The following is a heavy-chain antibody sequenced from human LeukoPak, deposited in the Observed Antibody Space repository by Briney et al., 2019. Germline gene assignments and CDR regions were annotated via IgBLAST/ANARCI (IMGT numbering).Heavy chain of an antibody. J-gene: IGHJ4*02. Sequence: GGSLRLSCAASGFTFSSYSMNWVRQAPGKGLEWVSSISSSSSYIYYADSVKGRFTISRDNAKNSLYLQMNSLRAEDTAVYYCARDKGPGYYDGFDYWGQGTLVTVSS. V-gene: IGHV3-21*01. D-gene: IGHD3-3*01. CDR3: ARDKGPGYYDGFDY. CDR1: GFTFSSYS. CDR2: ISSSSSYI.